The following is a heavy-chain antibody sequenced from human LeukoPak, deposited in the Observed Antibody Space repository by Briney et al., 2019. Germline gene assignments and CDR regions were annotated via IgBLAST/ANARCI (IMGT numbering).Heavy chain of an antibody. D-gene: IGHD6-13*01. V-gene: IGHV4-39*01. Sequence: SETLSLTCTVSGGSISSSSYYWGWIRQPPGKGLEWIGSIYYSGSTYYNPSLKSRVTISVDTSKNQFSLKLSSVTAADTAVYYCARGGSSWFDLDYWGQGTLVTVSS. CDR3: ARGGSSWFDLDY. CDR1: GGSISSSSYY. CDR2: IYYSGST. J-gene: IGHJ4*02.